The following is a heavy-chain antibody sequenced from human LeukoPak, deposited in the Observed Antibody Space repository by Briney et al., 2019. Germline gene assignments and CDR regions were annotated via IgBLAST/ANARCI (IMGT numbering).Heavy chain of an antibody. D-gene: IGHD6-19*01. CDR3: ARSGYSSGWAVGY. V-gene: IGHV4-34*01. J-gene: IGHJ4*02. Sequence: SETLSLTCAVYGGSFSGYCWSWIRQPPGKGLEWIGEINHSGSTNYNPSLKSRVTISVDTFKNQFSLKLSSVTAADTAVYYCARSGYSSGWAVGYWGQGTLVTVSS. CDR1: GGSFSGYC. CDR2: INHSGST.